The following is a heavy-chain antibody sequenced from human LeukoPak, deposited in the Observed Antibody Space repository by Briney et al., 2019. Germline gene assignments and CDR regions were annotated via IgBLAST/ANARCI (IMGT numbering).Heavy chain of an antibody. CDR2: IYPGDSQT. Sequence: GGPLQISFQGSGSSFSNYWIGWVRPMPGKGLDWMGIIYPGDSQTRYSPSFQGQVTISVDKSISTAYLQWSSLKAPDTAIYYCARHRIPAPGSSGYYGMDVWGQGTTVTVSS. J-gene: IGHJ6*02. CDR3: ARHRIPAPGSSGYYGMDV. CDR1: GSSFSNYW. D-gene: IGHD6-13*01. V-gene: IGHV5-51*01.